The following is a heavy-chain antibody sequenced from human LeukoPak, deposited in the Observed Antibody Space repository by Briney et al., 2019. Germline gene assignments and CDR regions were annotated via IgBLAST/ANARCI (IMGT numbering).Heavy chain of an antibody. J-gene: IGHJ6*02. D-gene: IGHD1-1*01. CDR3: ASGVQSERRRLTGTQPIYYGMDV. V-gene: IGHV4-34*01. CDR2: INHSGST. Sequence: GSLRLSCTASEFTFSSYWMSWVRQAPGKGLEWIGEINHSGSTSYNPSLNSRVTISADPSKNQFSLGLSSATAADTAVYYCASGVQSERRRLTGTQPIYYGMDVWGQGTTVTVSS. CDR1: EFTFSSYW.